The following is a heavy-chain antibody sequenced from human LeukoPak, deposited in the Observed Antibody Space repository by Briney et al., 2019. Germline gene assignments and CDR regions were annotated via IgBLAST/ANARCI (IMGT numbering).Heavy chain of an antibody. J-gene: IGHJ5*02. V-gene: IGHV3-74*03. CDR3: ARANDP. CDR1: GFTFSSHW. CDR2: INTDGSST. Sequence: PGGSLRLSCAASGFTFSSHWMHWVRQPPGKGLVGVSRINTDGSSTTYADSVKGRFTISRDNAKNSLYLQMNSLRAEDTAVYYCARANDPWGQGTLVTVSS.